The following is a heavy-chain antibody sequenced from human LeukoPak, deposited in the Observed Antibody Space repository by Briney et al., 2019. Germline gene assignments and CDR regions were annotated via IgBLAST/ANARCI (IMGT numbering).Heavy chain of an antibody. Sequence: GRSLRLSCAASGFTSSSYWMSWVRQAPGKGLEWVANIKEDGSEKNYVDSVKGRFTISRDNAKNSLYLQMNSLRAEETAVYYCTRDSFGLWVDYWGQGTLVTVSS. J-gene: IGHJ4*02. CDR1: GFTSSSYW. CDR3: TRDSFGLWVDY. D-gene: IGHD3-16*01. V-gene: IGHV3-7*01. CDR2: IKEDGSEK.